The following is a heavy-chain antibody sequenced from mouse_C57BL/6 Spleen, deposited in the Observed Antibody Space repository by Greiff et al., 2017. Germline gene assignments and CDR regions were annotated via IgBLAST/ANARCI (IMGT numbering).Heavy chain of an antibody. CDR3: ARAYGYGGYFDV. D-gene: IGHD2-2*01. CDR1: GFTFSDYY. CDR2: INYDGSST. Sequence: EVNVVESEGGLVQPGSSMKLSCTASGFTFSDYYMAWVRQVPEKGLEWVANINYDGSSTYYLDSLKSRFIISRDNAKNILYLQMSSLKSEDTATYYCARAYGYGGYFDVWGTGTTVTVSS. V-gene: IGHV5-16*01. J-gene: IGHJ1*03.